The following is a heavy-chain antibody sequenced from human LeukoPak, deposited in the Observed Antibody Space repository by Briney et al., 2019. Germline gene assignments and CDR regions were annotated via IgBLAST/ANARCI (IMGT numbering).Heavy chain of an antibody. V-gene: IGHV3-48*03. CDR2: ISSSGMTI. Sequence: GGSLRLSCAASGFTFNTYGMNWVRQAPGKGLDSLSYISSSGMTIFYADSVKGRFTISRDNAKNSLYLQMNGLRADDTAVYYCARLSTLAGSSYDDYWGQGTLVTVSS. CDR1: GFTFNTYG. D-gene: IGHD6-19*01. CDR3: ARLSTLAGSSYDDY. J-gene: IGHJ4*02.